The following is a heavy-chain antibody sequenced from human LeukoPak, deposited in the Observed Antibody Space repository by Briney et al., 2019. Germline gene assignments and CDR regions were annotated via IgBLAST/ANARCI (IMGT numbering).Heavy chain of an antibody. V-gene: IGHV1-2*02. J-gene: IGHJ5*02. CDR1: GYTFTGYY. D-gene: IGHD6-6*01. Sequence: SVKVSCKASGYTFTGYYMHWARQAPGQGLEWMGWINPNSGGTNYAQKFQGRVTMTRDTSISTAYMELSRLRSDDTAVYYCARASIAARRGWFDPWGQGTLVTVSS. CDR2: INPNSGGT. CDR3: ARASIAARRGWFDP.